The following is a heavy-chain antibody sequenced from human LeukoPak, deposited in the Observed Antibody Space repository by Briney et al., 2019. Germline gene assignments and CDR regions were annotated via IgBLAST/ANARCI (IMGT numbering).Heavy chain of an antibody. J-gene: IGHJ5*02. CDR1: GGSISSGDYY. D-gene: IGHD3-22*01. Sequence: SQTLSLTCTVSGGSISSGDYYWSWIRQPPGKGLEWIAYMYYSGSTFYNPSLKSRVTMSADTSKNQLSLKLSSVTAADTAVYYCARPYYYDSRIDPWGQGILVTVSS. CDR3: ARPYYYDSRIDP. V-gene: IGHV4-30-4*01. CDR2: MYYSGST.